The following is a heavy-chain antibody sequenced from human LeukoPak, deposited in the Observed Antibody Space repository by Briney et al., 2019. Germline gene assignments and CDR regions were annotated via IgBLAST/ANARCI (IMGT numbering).Heavy chain of an antibody. CDR1: GFTVSSNS. V-gene: IGHV3-53*01. CDR2: IYSGGNT. CDR3: ARRAGEYSHPYDY. J-gene: IGHJ4*02. Sequence: PGGSLRLFCTVSGFTVSSNSWSWVRQAPGKGLEWVSFIYSGGNTHYSDSVKGRFTLSRDNSKNTLYLQMNSLRAEDTAIYYCARRAGEYSHPYDYWGQGTLVTVSS. D-gene: IGHD2-15*01.